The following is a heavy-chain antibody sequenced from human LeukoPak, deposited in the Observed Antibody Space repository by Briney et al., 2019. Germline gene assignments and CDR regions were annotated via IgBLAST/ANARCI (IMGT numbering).Heavy chain of an antibody. CDR3: ARGRYCSGGSCWFDP. CDR2: IKQDGSEK. J-gene: IGHJ5*02. V-gene: IGHV3-7*01. CDR1: GFTFSSYW. D-gene: IGHD2-15*01. Sequence: GGSLRLSCAAPGFTFSSYWMSWVRQAPGKGLEWVANIKQDGSEKYYVDSVKGRFTISRDNAKNSLYLQMNSLRAEDTAVYYCARGRYCSGGSCWFDPWGQGTLVTVSS.